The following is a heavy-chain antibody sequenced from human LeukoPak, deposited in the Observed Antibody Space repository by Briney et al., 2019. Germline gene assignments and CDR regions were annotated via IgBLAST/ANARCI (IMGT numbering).Heavy chain of an antibody. D-gene: IGHD3-10*01. CDR1: GFTFSSYA. CDR3: AKDQTVRGVHLTSSFDY. V-gene: IGHV3-23*01. CDR2: ISGSGGST. J-gene: IGHJ4*02. Sequence: PGGSLRLSCAASGFTFSSYAMSWVRQAPGKGLEWVSAISGSGGSTYYADSVKGRFTISRDNSKNTLYLQMNSLRAEDTAVYYCAKDQTVRGVHLTSSFDYWGQGTLVTVSS.